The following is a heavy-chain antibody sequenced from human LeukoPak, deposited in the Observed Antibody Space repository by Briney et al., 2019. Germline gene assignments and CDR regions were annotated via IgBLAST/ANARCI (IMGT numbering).Heavy chain of an antibody. CDR3: AKVSLGDYYFDY. V-gene: IGHV3-23*01. CDR2: ISGSGGST. Sequence: PGGSLRLSCAASGFTFSSYAMSWVRQAPGKGLEWVSAISGSGGSTYYADSVKGRFTISRDNSKNTLHLQMNSLRAEDTAVYYCAKVSLGDYYFDYWGQGTLVTVSS. D-gene: IGHD3-16*01. CDR1: GFTFSSYA. J-gene: IGHJ4*02.